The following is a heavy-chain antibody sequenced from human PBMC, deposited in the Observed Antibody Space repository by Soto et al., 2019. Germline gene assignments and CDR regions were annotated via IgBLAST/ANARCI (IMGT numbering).Heavy chain of an antibody. CDR3: VKERSGHSYADS. V-gene: IGHV3-23*01. CDR2: ISDSGDRT. D-gene: IGHD5-18*01. CDR1: GFTFSNYA. Sequence: EVQLLQSGGGLVQPGGSLRLSCAASGFTFSNYAMSWLRQPPGKGLEWVSAISDSGDRTYYADSVKGRFTISRDNSKNTLYLQMNSLRAEDSAVSYCVKERSGHSYADSWGQGTLVTVSS. J-gene: IGHJ4*02.